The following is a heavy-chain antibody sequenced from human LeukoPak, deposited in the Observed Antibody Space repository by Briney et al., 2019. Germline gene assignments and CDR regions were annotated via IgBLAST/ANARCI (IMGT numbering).Heavy chain of an antibody. CDR3: ARTSPPTTVTY. V-gene: IGHV3-53*01. Sequence: GGSLRLSCAASGFTFSSYAMSWVRQAPGKGLEWVSVIYSGGSTYYADSVKGRFTISRDNSKNTLYLQMNSLRAEDTAVYYCARTSPPTTVTYWGQGTLVTVSS. CDR2: IYSGGST. CDR1: GFTFSSYA. D-gene: IGHD4-11*01. J-gene: IGHJ4*02.